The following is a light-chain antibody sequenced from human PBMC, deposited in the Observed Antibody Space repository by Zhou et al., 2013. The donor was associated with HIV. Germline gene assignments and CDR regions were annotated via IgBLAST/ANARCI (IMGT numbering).Light chain of an antibody. J-gene: IGKJ1*01. V-gene: IGKV3-15*01. CDR3: QQYNNWPWT. CDR2: GAS. Sequence: EIVMTQSPATLSVSPGERATLSCRASQSVNSKVAWYQQKPGQAPRLLIYGASTRATGIPVRFSGSGSGTEFTLTISSMQSEDFAVYYCQQYNNWPWTFGQGTKVEI. CDR1: QSVNSK.